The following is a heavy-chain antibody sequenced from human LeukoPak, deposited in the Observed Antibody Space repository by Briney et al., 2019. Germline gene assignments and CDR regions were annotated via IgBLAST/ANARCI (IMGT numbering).Heavy chain of an antibody. CDR1: GGSFSGYY. Sequence: PSETLSLTCAVYGGSFSGYYWSWIRQPPGKGLEWIGEINHSGSTNYNPSLKSRVTISVDTSKNQFSLKLSSVTAADTAVYYCARGLTAARLPYYYYYMDVWGKGTTVTVSS. CDR3: ARGLTAARLPYYYYYMDV. CDR2: INHSGST. V-gene: IGHV4-34*01. J-gene: IGHJ6*03. D-gene: IGHD6-6*01.